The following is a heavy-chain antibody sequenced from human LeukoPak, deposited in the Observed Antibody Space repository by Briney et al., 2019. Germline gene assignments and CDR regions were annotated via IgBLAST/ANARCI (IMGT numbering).Heavy chain of an antibody. CDR3: ATIHLACSSTSCYMDWFDP. V-gene: IGHV1-24*01. J-gene: IGHJ5*02. CDR1: GYTLTELS. D-gene: IGHD2-2*02. Sequence: ASVKVSCKVSGYTLTELSMHWVRQVPGKGLEWMGGFDPEDGETIYAQKFQGRVTMTEDTSTDTAYMELSSLRSEDTAVYYCATIHLACSSTSCYMDWFDPWGQGTLVTVSS. CDR2: FDPEDGET.